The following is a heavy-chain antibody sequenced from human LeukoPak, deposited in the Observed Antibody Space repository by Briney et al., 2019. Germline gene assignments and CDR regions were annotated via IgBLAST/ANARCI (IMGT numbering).Heavy chain of an antibody. Sequence: SETLSLTCTVSGGSISSYYWSWIRQPPGKGLEWIGYIYYSGSTNYNPSLKSRVTISVDTSKNQFSLKLSSVTAADTAVYYCARDSSYCSGGSCYSAGFDYWGQGTLVTVSS. CDR3: ARDSSYCSGGSCYSAGFDY. J-gene: IGHJ4*02. V-gene: IGHV4-59*01. CDR2: IYYSGST. D-gene: IGHD2-15*01. CDR1: GGSISSYY.